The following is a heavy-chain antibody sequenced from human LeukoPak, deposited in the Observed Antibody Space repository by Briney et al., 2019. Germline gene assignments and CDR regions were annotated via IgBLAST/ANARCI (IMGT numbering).Heavy chain of an antibody. Sequence: PSETLSLTCSVSGVSISSSSHDWDWIRQPPGEGLEWIGSIYHSGSTYYNPSLKSRVTKSVNTTKNQFSLKLISVTAEDSAGYYCARDLHCSGRSGQEAINWGQGTLVTVSS. CDR1: GVSISSSSHD. V-gene: IGHV4-39*07. CDR2: IYHSGST. D-gene: IGHD2-15*01. CDR3: ARDLHCSGRSGQEAIN. J-gene: IGHJ4*02.